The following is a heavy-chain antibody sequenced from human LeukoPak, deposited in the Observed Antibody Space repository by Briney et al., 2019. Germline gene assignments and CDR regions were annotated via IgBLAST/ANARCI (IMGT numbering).Heavy chain of an antibody. CDR3: AKDEVYYYDRSGYHDDY. CDR2: ISGSGGST. Sequence: GGSLRLSCAASGFTFSSYAMSWVRQAPGKGLEWVSAISGSGGSTYYADSVKGRFTISRDNSKNTLYLPMTSLRAEDTAVYYCAKDEVYYYDRSGYHDDYWGQGTLVTVSS. V-gene: IGHV3-23*01. CDR1: GFTFSSYA. D-gene: IGHD3-22*01. J-gene: IGHJ4*02.